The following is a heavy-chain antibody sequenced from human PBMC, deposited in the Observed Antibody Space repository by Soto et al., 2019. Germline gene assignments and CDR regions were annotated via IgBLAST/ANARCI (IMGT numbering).Heavy chain of an antibody. J-gene: IGHJ6*02. CDR3: AKVGKKVGYGMDV. V-gene: IGHV3-23*01. D-gene: IGHD7-27*01. CDR1: AFSISSNP. Sequence: PGGSLRLSCAASAFSISSNPMSWVRQAPGKGLEWVSAISGSGANTYYADSVTGRFAISRDDYKNTLYLQMNSLRGEDTAVYYCAKVGKKVGYGMDVWGQGTTVTVSS. CDR2: ISGSGANT.